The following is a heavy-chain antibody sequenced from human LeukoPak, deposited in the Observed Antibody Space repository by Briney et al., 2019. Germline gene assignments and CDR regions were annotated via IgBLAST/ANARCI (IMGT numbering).Heavy chain of an antibody. CDR3: ARAILLLWFGEPSGEGFDY. D-gene: IGHD3-10*01. CDR2: ISGSADIT. Sequence: PGGSLRLSCAASGFTFSSYGLSWVRQAPGKGLDWVSVISGSADITYYADSVKGRFTISRDNSKNTLYLQMNSLRAEDTAVYYCARAILLLWFGEPSGEGFDYWGQGTLVTVSS. CDR1: GFTFSSYG. V-gene: IGHV3-23*01. J-gene: IGHJ4*02.